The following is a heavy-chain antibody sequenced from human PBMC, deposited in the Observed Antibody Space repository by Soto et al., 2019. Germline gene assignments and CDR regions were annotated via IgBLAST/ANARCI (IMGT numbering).Heavy chain of an antibody. V-gene: IGHV3-9*01. D-gene: IGHD5-18*01. Sequence: EVQLVESGGGLVQPGRSLRLSCAASGFIFDDYAINWVRQVPGKGLEWVAGISWNSGRIGYADAVKGRFTISRDNAKNSGYLQMDSLRVEDTAFYYCAKGFSYGLNWFDSWGQGTLVTVSS. J-gene: IGHJ5*01. CDR2: ISWNSGRI. CDR1: GFIFDDYA. CDR3: AKGFSYGLNWFDS.